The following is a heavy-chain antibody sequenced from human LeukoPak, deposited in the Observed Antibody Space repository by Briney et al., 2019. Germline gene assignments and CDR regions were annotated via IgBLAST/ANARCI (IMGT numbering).Heavy chain of an antibody. CDR2: IYSGGSA. D-gene: IGHD3-22*01. Sequence: GGSLRLSCAASGFTVSSNYMSWVRQAPGKGLEWASVIYSGGSAYHADSVKGRFTISRDNSKNTLYLQMNSLRAEDTAVYYCARDHGGDSTAYTDYWGQGTLVTVSS. CDR3: ARDHGGDSTAYTDY. J-gene: IGHJ4*02. V-gene: IGHV3-53*01. CDR1: GFTVSSNY.